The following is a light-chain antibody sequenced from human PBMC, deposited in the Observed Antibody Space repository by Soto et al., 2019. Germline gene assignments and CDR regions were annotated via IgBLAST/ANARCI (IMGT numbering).Light chain of an antibody. V-gene: IGLV2-8*01. Sequence: QSALTQPPSASGSPGQSVTISCTGTSSDVGGYNYVSWYQQHPGKAPKLMIYEVSKRPSGVPDRFSGSKSGNTASLTVSGLQAEDEADYYCSSYAGSNPVGVFGTGTKVTVL. CDR1: SSDVGGYNY. CDR3: SSYAGSNPVGV. CDR2: EVS. J-gene: IGLJ1*01.